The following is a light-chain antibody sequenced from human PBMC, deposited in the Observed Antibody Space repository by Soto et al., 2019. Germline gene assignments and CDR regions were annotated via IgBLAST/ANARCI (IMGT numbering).Light chain of an antibody. V-gene: IGKV1-39*01. CDR2: VAS. CDR1: QGIRNH. CDR3: QQSYSVPLT. J-gene: IGKJ4*01. Sequence: DIQMTQSPSSLSASVGDRVTITCRASQGIRNHLDWYQQKPGRAPKLLMYVASSLQSGVPSRFSGSGSGTDFTLTISSLQPEDFATYYCQQSYSVPLTFGGGTKVEIK.